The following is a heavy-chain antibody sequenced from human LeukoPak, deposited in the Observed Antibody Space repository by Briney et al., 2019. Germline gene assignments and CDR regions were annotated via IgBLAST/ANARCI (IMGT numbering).Heavy chain of an antibody. CDR3: AREEYDSSGYCGSRPTRVFDY. V-gene: IGHV1-18*04. D-gene: IGHD3-22*01. J-gene: IGHJ4*02. Sequence: RRASVKVSCKASGYTFTSYGISWVRQAPGQGLEWMGWISAYNGNTNYAQKLQGRVTMTTDTSTSTAYMELRSLRSDDTAVYYCAREEYDSSGYCGSRPTRVFDYWGQGTLVTVSS. CDR1: GYTFTSYG. CDR2: ISAYNGNT.